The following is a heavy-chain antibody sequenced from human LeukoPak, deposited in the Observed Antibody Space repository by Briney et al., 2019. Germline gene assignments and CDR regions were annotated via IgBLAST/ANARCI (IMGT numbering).Heavy chain of an antibody. J-gene: IGHJ4*02. CDR1: GYTFTGYY. CDR3: AREERANIVATGGVDY. Sequence: AASVKVSCKASGYTFTGYYMHWVRQAPGQGLEWMGWINPNSGGTNYAQKFQGRVTMTRDTSISTAYMELSRLRSDDTAVYCCAREERANIVATGGVDYWGQGTLVTVSS. V-gene: IGHV1-2*02. D-gene: IGHD5-12*01. CDR2: INPNSGGT.